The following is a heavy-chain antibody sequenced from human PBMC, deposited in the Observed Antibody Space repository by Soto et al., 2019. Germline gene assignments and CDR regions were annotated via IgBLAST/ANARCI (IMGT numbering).Heavy chain of an antibody. Sequence: SETLSLTCAVSGGSISSSNWWSWVRQPAGKGLEWIGEIYHSGSTNYNPSLKSRVTISVDKSKNRFSLKLSSVTAADTAVYYCARVGGTRPGRYGMDVWAQVTTVRVSS. D-gene: IGHD1-1*01. CDR2: IYHSGST. CDR1: GGSISSSNW. J-gene: IGHJ6*02. CDR3: ARVGGTRPGRYGMDV. V-gene: IGHV4-4*02.